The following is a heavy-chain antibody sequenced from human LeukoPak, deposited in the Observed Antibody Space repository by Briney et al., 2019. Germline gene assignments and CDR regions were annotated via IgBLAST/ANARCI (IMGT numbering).Heavy chain of an antibody. CDR3: ARDRGMTFGGVIVPYDFDY. Sequence: GGSLGLSCAVSGFTLSTYWMSWVRQVPGKGLEWVANINKDASEKYYLDSVKGRFTISRDNAKNSLYLQMNSLRVEDTAVYYCARDRGMTFGGVIVPYDFDYWGQGTLVTVSS. J-gene: IGHJ4*02. V-gene: IGHV3-7*03. D-gene: IGHD3-16*02. CDR1: GFTLSTYW. CDR2: INKDASEK.